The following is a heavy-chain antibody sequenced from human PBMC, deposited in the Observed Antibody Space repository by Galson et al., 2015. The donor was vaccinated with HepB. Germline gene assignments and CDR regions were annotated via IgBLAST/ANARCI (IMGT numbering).Heavy chain of an antibody. V-gene: IGHV3-9*01. D-gene: IGHD2-15*01. CDR1: GFNFDDYV. CDR2: INWNSGIT. J-gene: IGHJ4*02. CDR3: VKDINSGARRLLGRSLAFQN. Sequence: SLRLSYAGSGFNFDDYVMHWVRQVPGKGLEWVSSINWNSGITGYVDSVKGRFTISRDNAKNSLYLQMNSLRVEDSALYYCVKDINSGARRLLGRSLAFQNWGQGTLVTVSS.